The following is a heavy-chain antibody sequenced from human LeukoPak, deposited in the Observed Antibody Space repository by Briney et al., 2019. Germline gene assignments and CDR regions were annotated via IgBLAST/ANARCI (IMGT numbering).Heavy chain of an antibody. D-gene: IGHD6-19*01. CDR1: GFTFSSYG. CDR2: IQSDGSEK. J-gene: IGHJ6*02. V-gene: IGHV3-7*01. CDR3: ARDSAVATYYGVDV. Sequence: PGRSLRLSCAASGFTFSSYGMHWVRQAPGKGLEWVANIQSDGSEKNYVDSVQGRFTISRDNAKTSLYLQMNSLRADDTAVYYCARDSAVATYYGVDVWGQGITVTVSS.